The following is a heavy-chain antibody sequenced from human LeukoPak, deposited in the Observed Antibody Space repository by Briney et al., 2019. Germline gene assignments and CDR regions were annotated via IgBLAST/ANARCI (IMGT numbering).Heavy chain of an antibody. V-gene: IGHV3-30*02. CDR3: AKGRYDLWSGYSNYYYMDV. CDR2: IRYDGSNK. Sequence: GGSLRLSCAASGFTFSSYGMHWVRQAPGKGLEWVAFIRYDGSNKYYADSVKGRFTISRDNSKNTLFLQMNSLRAEDTAVYYCAKGRYDLWSGYSNYYYMDVWGKGTTVIVSS. D-gene: IGHD3-3*01. J-gene: IGHJ6*03. CDR1: GFTFSSYG.